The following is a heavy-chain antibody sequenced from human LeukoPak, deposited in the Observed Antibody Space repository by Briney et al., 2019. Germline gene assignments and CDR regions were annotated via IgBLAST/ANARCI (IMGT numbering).Heavy chain of an antibody. V-gene: IGHV3-48*02. Sequence: PGGSLRLSCAASGFTFSFYGMNWVRQAPGKGLEWVSYISSSDNTIHYADSVKGRFTISRDNAKNSLYLEMNSLRDEDTAVYYCARVHRGYSYGRLDYWGQGTLVTVSS. CDR2: ISSSDNTI. CDR1: GFTFSFYG. CDR3: ARVHRGYSYGRLDY. D-gene: IGHD5-18*01. J-gene: IGHJ4*02.